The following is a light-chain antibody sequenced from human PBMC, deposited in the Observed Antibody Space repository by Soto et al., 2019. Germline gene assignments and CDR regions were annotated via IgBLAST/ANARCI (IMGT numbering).Light chain of an antibody. V-gene: IGKV3-20*01. CDR3: QQYGSSRWT. CDR2: GAS. J-gene: IGKJ1*01. CDR1: QSVSSSY. Sequence: EIVLTQSPGTLSLSPGERATLSCRASQSVSSSYLAWYQQKPGQAPRLLIYGASSRATGIPNRFSGSGSGTVFTLTISRLEPEDFAVYYCQQYGSSRWTFGQGTKVDIK.